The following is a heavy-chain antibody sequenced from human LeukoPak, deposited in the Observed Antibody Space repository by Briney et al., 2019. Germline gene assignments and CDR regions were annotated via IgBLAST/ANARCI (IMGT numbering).Heavy chain of an antibody. CDR3: ARGPYYYMDV. Sequence: SETLSLTCTVSGGSISSYYRSWIRQPPGKGLEWIGYIYYSGSTNYNPSLKSRVTISVDTSKNQFSLKLSSVTAADTAVYYCARGPYYYMDVWGKGTTVTVSS. CDR2: IYYSGST. J-gene: IGHJ6*03. CDR1: GGSISSYY. V-gene: IGHV4-59*01.